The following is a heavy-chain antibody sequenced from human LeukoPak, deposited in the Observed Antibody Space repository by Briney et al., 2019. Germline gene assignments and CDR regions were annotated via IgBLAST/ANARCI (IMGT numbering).Heavy chain of an antibody. CDR3: ARYSQLPRYFDL. D-gene: IGHD1-26*01. CDR1: GGSISGYS. J-gene: IGHJ4*02. V-gene: IGHV4-59*01. Sequence: KPSETLSLTCTVSGGSISGYSWSWIRQPPGKGLEWIGYIYYSGTTNYNPSLKSRVTISVDTSNNQFSLRLTSVTAAATAVYYCARYSQLPRYFDLGGEGTRDSV. CDR2: IYYSGTT.